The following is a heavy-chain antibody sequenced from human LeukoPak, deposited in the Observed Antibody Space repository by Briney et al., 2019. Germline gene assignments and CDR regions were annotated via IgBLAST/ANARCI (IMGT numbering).Heavy chain of an antibody. CDR3: ARDPRGYSSGWYPGAFDI. D-gene: IGHD6-19*01. Sequence: ASVKVSCKASGYTFTGYYLHWVRQAPGQGLEWMGWINPNSGGTNYAQKFQGRVTMTRDTSISTAYMELSRLRSDDTAVYYCARDPRGYSSGWYPGAFDIRGQGTMVTVSS. CDR2: INPNSGGT. J-gene: IGHJ3*02. CDR1: GYTFTGYY. V-gene: IGHV1-2*02.